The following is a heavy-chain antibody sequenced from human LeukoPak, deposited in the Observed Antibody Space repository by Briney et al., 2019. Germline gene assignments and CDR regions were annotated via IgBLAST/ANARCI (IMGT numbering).Heavy chain of an antibody. D-gene: IGHD6-19*01. CDR3: ARGRPSIAVAGYYYYYYYMDV. CDR1: GGSFSGYY. CDR2: INHSGST. Sequence: SETLSLTCAVYGGSFSGYYWSWIRQPPGKGLEWIGEINHSGSTNYNPSLKSRVTISVDTSKNQFSLKLSSVTAADTAVYYCARGRPSIAVAGYYYYYYYMDVWGKGTTVTVSS. V-gene: IGHV4-34*01. J-gene: IGHJ6*03.